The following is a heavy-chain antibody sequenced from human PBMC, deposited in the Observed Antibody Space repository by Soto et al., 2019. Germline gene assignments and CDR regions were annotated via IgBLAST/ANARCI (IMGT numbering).Heavy chain of an antibody. D-gene: IGHD4-17*01. Sequence: EVQLVASGGGLIQPGGSLRLSCAASGFTVSSNYMRWVRQAPGKGLEWVSLIYGGGGTYYADAVKGRFTISRDNSKNTLYLQMNSLRVEDTAVYYCAREGATVTAFDYWGQGTLVTVSS. CDR2: IYGGGGT. J-gene: IGHJ4*02. CDR1: GFTVSSNY. V-gene: IGHV3-53*01. CDR3: AREGATVTAFDY.